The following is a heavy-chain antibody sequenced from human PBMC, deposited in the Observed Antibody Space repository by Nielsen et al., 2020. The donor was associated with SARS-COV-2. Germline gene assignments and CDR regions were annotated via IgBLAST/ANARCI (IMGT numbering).Heavy chain of an antibody. J-gene: IGHJ4*02. CDR1: GFTLINAW. CDR3: ARYTVGAAFD. V-gene: IGHV3-15*01. Sequence: GESLKISCAASGFTLINAWMTWVRQAPGKGLEWVGRIKNKFEGGTTEYAAPVKGRFTISADDSKNTLYLQMDSLRTEDTAVYYCARYTVGAAFDWGQGTLVTVSS. D-gene: IGHD2-15*01. CDR2: IKNKFEGGTT.